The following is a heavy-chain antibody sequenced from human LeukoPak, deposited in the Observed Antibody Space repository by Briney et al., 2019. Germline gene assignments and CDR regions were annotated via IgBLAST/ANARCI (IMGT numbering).Heavy chain of an antibody. J-gene: IGHJ4*02. CDR1: GGSISSGDYY. V-gene: IGHV4-30-4*01. Sequence: SQTLSLTCTVSGGSISSGDYYWSWLRQPPGKGLEWIGNIYYSGSTYYNPSLKSRVTISVDTSKNQFSLKLSSVTAADTAVYYCARAPSRSGSYYPYFDYWGQGTLVPVSS. D-gene: IGHD3-10*01. CDR2: IYYSGST. CDR3: ARAPSRSGSYYPYFDY.